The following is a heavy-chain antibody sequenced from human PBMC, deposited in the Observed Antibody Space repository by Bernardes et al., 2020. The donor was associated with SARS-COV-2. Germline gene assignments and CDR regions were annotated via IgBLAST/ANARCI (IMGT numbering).Heavy chain of an antibody. D-gene: IGHD3-22*01. Sequence: SETLSLTCTVSGGSISSSTYYWGWIRQPPGKGLEWIGTIYYSGSTYYNPSPKSRVTISVDTSKNHFSLKLSPVTAADTALYYCAGGAYYYDSGAWGYWGQGTLVTVSS. J-gene: IGHJ4*02. CDR3: AGGAYYYDSGAWGY. CDR1: GGSISSSTYY. CDR2: IYYSGST. V-gene: IGHV4-39*02.